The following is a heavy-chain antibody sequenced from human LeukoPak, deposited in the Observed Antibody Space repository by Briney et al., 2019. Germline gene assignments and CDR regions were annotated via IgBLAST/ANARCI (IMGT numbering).Heavy chain of an antibody. Sequence: GGSLRLSCAASGFTLSDYWMHWVRQGPGKGLVWVSRINPDGSSTNDADSVKGRFTISRDNAKNTLNLQMNSLRAEDTAVYYCVRSTAVLPFDYWGQGIPVTVSS. J-gene: IGHJ4*02. V-gene: IGHV3-74*01. D-gene: IGHD6-6*01. CDR3: VRSTAVLPFDY. CDR2: INPDGSST. CDR1: GFTLSDYW.